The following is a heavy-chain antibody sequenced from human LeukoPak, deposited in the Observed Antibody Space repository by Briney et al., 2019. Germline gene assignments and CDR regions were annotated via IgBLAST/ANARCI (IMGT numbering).Heavy chain of an antibody. CDR2: MNPNSGNT. V-gene: IGHV1-8*02. D-gene: IGHD2-15*01. CDR1: GYTFTGYY. J-gene: IGHJ4*02. CDR3: ARVRDIVAYFDY. Sequence: ASVKVSCKASGYTFTGYYMHWVRQAPGQGLEWMGWMNPNSGNTGYAQKFQGRVTMTRNTSISTAYMELSSLRSEDTAVYYCARVRDIVAYFDYWGQGTLVTVSS.